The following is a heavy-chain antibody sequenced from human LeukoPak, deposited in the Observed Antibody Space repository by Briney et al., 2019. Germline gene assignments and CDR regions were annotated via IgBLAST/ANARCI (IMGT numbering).Heavy chain of an antibody. V-gene: IGHV3-23*01. CDR3: AKAVWSYYYFDY. CDR2: ISGSGGST. CDR1: GFTFSSHA. D-gene: IGHD1-26*01. J-gene: IGHJ4*02. Sequence: EGSLRLSCAASGFTFSSHAMSWVRQAPGKGLEWVSAISGSGGSTYYADSVKGRFTISRDNSKNTLYLQMNSLRAEDTAVYYCAKAVWSYYYFDYWGQGTLVTVSS.